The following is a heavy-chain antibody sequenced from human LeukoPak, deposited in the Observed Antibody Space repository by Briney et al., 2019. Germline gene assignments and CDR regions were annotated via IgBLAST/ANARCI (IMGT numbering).Heavy chain of an antibody. CDR3: ARDGVEMEMAYNWFDP. D-gene: IGHD5-24*01. Sequence: SETLSLTCAVYGGSFSGYYWSWIRQPPGKGLEWIGEINHSGSTNCNPSLKSRVTISVDTSKNQFSLKLSSVTAADTAVYYCARDGVEMEMAYNWFDPWGQGTLVTVSS. J-gene: IGHJ5*02. CDR1: GGSFSGYY. V-gene: IGHV4-34*01. CDR2: INHSGST.